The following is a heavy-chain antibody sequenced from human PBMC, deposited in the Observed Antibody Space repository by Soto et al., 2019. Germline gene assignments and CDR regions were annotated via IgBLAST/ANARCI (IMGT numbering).Heavy chain of an antibody. CDR2: ISSSSSYI. CDR3: ARSMTTVTTFDY. D-gene: IGHD4-17*01. CDR1: GFTFSSYS. Sequence: GGSLRLSCAASGFTFSSYSMNWVRQAPGKGLEWVSSISSSSSYIYYADSVKGRFTISRDNAKNSLYLQMNSLRAEDTAVYYCARSMTTVTTFDYWGQGTLVTVSS. V-gene: IGHV3-21*01. J-gene: IGHJ4*02.